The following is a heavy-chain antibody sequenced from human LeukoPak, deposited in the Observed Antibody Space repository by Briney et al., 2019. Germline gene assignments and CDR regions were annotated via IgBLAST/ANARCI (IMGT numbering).Heavy chain of an antibody. V-gene: IGHV1-69*05. J-gene: IGHJ4*02. CDR2: IIPIFGTA. CDR3: ARGYYYGSGSYYKRAPFDY. CDR1: GGTFSSYA. D-gene: IGHD3-10*01. Sequence: ASVKVSCKASGGTFSSYAISWVRQAPGQGLEWMGRIIPIFGTANYAQKFQGRVTMTRDTSTSTVYMELSSPRSEDTAVYYCARGYYYGSGSYYKRAPFDYWGQGTLVTVSS.